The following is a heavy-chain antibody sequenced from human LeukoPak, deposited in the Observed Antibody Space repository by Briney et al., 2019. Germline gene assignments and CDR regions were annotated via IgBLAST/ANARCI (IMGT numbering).Heavy chain of an antibody. Sequence: PGGSLRLSCAASGFTFSGYSMNWVRQAPGKGLEWVSSISSSSSYIYYADSMKGRFTISRDNSKNTLYLQMNSLRAEDTAVYYCAKDYYGSGSNFDYWGQGTLVTVSS. V-gene: IGHV3-21*01. D-gene: IGHD3-10*01. CDR2: ISSSSSYI. J-gene: IGHJ4*02. CDR1: GFTFSGYS. CDR3: AKDYYGSGSNFDY.